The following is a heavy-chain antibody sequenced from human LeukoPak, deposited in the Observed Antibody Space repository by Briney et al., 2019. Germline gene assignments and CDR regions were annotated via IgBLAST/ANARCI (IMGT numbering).Heavy chain of an antibody. D-gene: IGHD1-26*01. CDR2: LKSKTAGGTK. V-gene: IGHV3-15*01. CDR1: GFTFSNAL. J-gene: IGHJ4*02. Sequence: GSLRLSCAASGFTFSNALMSWVRQAPGEGLWWGGRLKSKTAGGTKAYAAPVKGRFTISRDDSKNTLYLQMNSLKTEDTAVYYCTTAPAGNLDFDYWGKGPLVTVSP. CDR3: TTAPAGNLDFDY.